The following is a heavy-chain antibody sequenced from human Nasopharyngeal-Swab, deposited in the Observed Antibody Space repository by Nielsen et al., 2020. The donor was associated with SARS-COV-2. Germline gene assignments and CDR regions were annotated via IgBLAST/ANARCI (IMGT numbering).Heavy chain of an antibody. J-gene: IGHJ4*02. CDR1: GGSISSGGYS. Sequence: QTPALTGAVPGGSISSGGYSWSWIRQPPGKGLEWIGYIYHSGSTYYNPSLKSRVTISVDWSKNQFSLNLSSVTAADTAVYYCARLYDTSGYDYWGQGTLVTVSS. V-gene: IGHV4-30-2*01. D-gene: IGHD3-22*01. CDR2: IYHSGST. CDR3: ARLYDTSGYDY.